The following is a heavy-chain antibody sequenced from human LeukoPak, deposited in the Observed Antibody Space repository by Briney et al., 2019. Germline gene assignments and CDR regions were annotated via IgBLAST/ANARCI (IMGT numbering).Heavy chain of an antibody. CDR2: MNQDGSEI. D-gene: IGHD6-13*01. Sequence: GGSLRLSCAASGFTFSSYWVTWVRQAPGKGLEWVANMNQDGSEIYHVDSVKDRFTISRDNGKNSLYLQMNSLRAEDTALYYCAKDMEIGSSEASNFDYWGQGTLVTVSS. CDR3: AKDMEIGSSEASNFDY. CDR1: GFTFSSYW. V-gene: IGHV3-7*03. J-gene: IGHJ4*02.